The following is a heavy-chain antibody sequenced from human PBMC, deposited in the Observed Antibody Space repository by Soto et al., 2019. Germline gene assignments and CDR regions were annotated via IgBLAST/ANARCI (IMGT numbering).Heavy chain of an antibody. CDR3: AKDQRPRHPHDEGYES. J-gene: IGHJ5*02. CDR1: GFPFSAYG. D-gene: IGHD2-15*01. Sequence: EVQLLESGGHLVQPGGSLRLSCEGTGFPFSAYGMSWVRQAPGKGLEWVSSISGNSDTSYYADSVKGRFTISRDNSENTLYLHMNNLRPDDTAVYCCAKDQRPRHPHDEGYESWGQGTLVTVSS. CDR2: ISGNSDTS. V-gene: IGHV3-23*01.